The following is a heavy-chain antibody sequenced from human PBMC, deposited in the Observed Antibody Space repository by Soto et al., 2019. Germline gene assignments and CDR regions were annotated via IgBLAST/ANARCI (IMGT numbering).Heavy chain of an antibody. CDR3: ARDASYSYGYYYYYYYGMDV. J-gene: IGHJ6*02. CDR2: ISYDGSNK. Sequence: GGSLRLSCAASGFTFSSYAMHWVRQAPGKGLEWVAVISYDGSNKYYADSVKGRFTISRDNSKNTLYLQMNSLRAEDTAVYYCARDASYSYGYYYYYYYGMDVWGQGTTVTVSS. CDR1: GFTFSSYA. D-gene: IGHD5-18*01. V-gene: IGHV3-30-3*01.